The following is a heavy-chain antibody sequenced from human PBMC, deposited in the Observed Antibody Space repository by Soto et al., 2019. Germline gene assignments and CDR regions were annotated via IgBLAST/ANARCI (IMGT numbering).Heavy chain of an antibody. V-gene: IGHV3-21*01. D-gene: IGHD6-19*01. CDR1: GFTFSSYS. Sequence: PGGSLRLSCAASGFTFSSYSMNWVRQAPGKGLEWVSSISSSSSYIYYADSVKGRFTISRDNAKNSLYLQMNSLRAEDTAVYYCARGFGSGWYPWYFDYWGQGTLVTVSS. CDR2: ISSSSSYI. J-gene: IGHJ4*02. CDR3: ARGFGSGWYPWYFDY.